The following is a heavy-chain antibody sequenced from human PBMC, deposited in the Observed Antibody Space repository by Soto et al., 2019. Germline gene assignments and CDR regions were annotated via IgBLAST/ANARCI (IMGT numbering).Heavy chain of an antibody. CDR3: ARGIHSSGWYGGDFDY. CDR1: GFTVSINY. V-gene: IGHV3-66*01. J-gene: IGHJ4*02. D-gene: IGHD6-19*01. Sequence: GGSLRLSCAASGFTVSINYMSWVRQAPGKGLEWVSVIHIGGSTYYADSVKGRFTISRDNAKNTLYLQMNSLRDEDTAVYYCARGIHSSGWYGGDFDYWGQGTLVTVSS. CDR2: IHIGGST.